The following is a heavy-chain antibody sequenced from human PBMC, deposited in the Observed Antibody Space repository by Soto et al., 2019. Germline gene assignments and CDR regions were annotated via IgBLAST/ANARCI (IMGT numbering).Heavy chain of an antibody. V-gene: IGHV1-2*04. D-gene: IGHD6-13*01. CDR2: INPNSGGT. CDR3: ARHAYSSSWYGVAYYFDY. J-gene: IGHJ4*02. Sequence: ASVKVSCKASGYTFTGYYMHWVRQAPGQGLEWMGWINPNSGGTNHAQKFQGWVTMTRDTSISTAYMELSRLRSDDTAVYYCARHAYSSSWYGVAYYFDYWGQGTLVTVSS. CDR1: GYTFTGYY.